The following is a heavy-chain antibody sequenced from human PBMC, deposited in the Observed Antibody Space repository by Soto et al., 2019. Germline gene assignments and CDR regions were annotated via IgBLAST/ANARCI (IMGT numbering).Heavy chain of an antibody. CDR1: GYTFSRYD. Sequence: ASVKVSCKTSGYTFSRYDINWVRQATGQGLEWMGWLSPSSGNTGYAQEFQGRVTMTWDTSINTAYLELRSLTSEDTAVLYCARGIEAGYDYWG. J-gene: IGHJ4*01. V-gene: IGHV1-8*01. CDR3: ARGIEAGYDY. CDR2: LSPSSGNT. D-gene: IGHD5-12*01.